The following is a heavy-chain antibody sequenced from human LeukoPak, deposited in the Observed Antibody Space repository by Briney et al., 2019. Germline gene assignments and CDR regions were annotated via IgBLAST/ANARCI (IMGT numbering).Heavy chain of an antibody. V-gene: IGHV3-21*01. J-gene: IGHJ4*02. D-gene: IGHD3-22*01. CDR1: GFTFSNYA. CDR3: ARRDYFGSSGYDY. CDR2: IGGRSSDI. Sequence: GGSLRLSCTASGFTFSNYAMNWVRQAPGKGLEWVSSIGGRSSDIYYGDSVKGRFTISRDNAKNSLYLQMNSLRAEDTAVYYCARRDYFGSSGYDYWGQGTLVTVSS.